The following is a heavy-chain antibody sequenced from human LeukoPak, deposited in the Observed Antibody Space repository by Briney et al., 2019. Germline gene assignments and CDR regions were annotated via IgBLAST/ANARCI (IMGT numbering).Heavy chain of an antibody. CDR1: GFTFSSYG. J-gene: IGHJ6*03. D-gene: IGHD3-10*01. CDR3: AKVGGDYYASGSYLNYYYYYMDV. Sequence: GGSLRLSCAASGFTFSSYGMHWVRQAPGKGLEWVAVISYDGSNKYYGDSVKGRFTISRDNSKNTLYLQMNSLRAEDTAVYYCAKVGGDYYASGSYLNYYYYYMDVWGKETTVTVSS. V-gene: IGHV3-30*18. CDR2: ISYDGSNK.